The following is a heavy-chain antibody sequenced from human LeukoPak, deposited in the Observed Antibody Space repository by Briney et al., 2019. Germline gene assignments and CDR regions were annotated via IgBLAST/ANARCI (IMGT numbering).Heavy chain of an antibody. CDR3: ARSGYCSCGSCYVDY. CDR2: ISSNGGST. V-gene: IGHV3-64*01. D-gene: IGHD2-15*01. J-gene: IGHJ4*02. Sequence: GGSLRLSCAASGFTFSSYAMHWVRQAPGKGLEYVSAISSNGGSTYYANSVKGRFTIFRDNSKNTLYLQMGSLRDEDMALYYCARSGYCSCGSCYVDYCGQGALVTVSS. CDR1: GFTFSSYA.